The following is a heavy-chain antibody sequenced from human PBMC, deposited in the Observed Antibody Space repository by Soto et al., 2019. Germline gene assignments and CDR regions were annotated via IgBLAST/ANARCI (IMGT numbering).Heavy chain of an antibody. Sequence: SETLSLTCTVSGGSVSSANYYLNWIRQPPGKRLEWIGYRHYSGSTNYNPSLKSRVTISVDTSKNQFSLKLTSVTAADTAVYYCVSWYSSNGSNFDYWGQGILVTVSS. CDR2: RHYSGST. D-gene: IGHD6-13*01. J-gene: IGHJ4*02. CDR1: GGSVSSANYY. CDR3: VSWYSSNGSNFDY. V-gene: IGHV4-61*01.